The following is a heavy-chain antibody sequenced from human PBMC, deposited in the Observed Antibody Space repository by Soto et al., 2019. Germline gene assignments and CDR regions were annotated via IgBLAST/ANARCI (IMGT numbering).Heavy chain of an antibody. CDR2: IYYSGST. CDR3: ARGYDFWSGTSPMGSYYYYGMDV. D-gene: IGHD3-3*01. CDR1: GGSIRSGDYY. Sequence: SETLSLTCTVSGGSIRSGDYYWSWIRQPPGKGLESIGYIYYSGSTYYNPSLKSRVTISVDTSKNQFSLKLSSVTAADTAVYYCARGYDFWSGTSPMGSYYYYGMDVWGQGTTVTVSS. V-gene: IGHV4-30-4*01. J-gene: IGHJ6*02.